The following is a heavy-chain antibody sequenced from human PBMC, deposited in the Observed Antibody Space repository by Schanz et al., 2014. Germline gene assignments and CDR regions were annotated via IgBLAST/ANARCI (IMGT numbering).Heavy chain of an antibody. CDR3: AKDLAAVGVFDY. CDR2: ISSSSSTI. V-gene: IGHV3-48*01. D-gene: IGHD6-13*01. Sequence: EVQLVESGGGLVQPRGSLRLSCAASEFSFSSFGMNWVRQAPGKGLEWVSYISSSSSTIYYADSVKGRFTISRDNAKNSLYLQMNSLRAEDTAIYYCAKDLAAVGVFDYWGQGSLVTVSP. CDR1: EFSFSSFG. J-gene: IGHJ4*02.